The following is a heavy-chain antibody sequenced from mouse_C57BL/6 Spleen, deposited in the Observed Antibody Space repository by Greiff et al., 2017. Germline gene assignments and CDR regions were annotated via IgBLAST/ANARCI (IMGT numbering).Heavy chain of an antibody. CDR2: IDPEDGDT. Sequence: VQLQQSGAELVRPGASVKLSCTASGFNIKDYYMHWVKPRPEQGLEWIGRIDPEDGDTEYASKFQGKATMTADTSSNPAYLQLSSLTSEDTAFYYCTTHGGYYGFAYWGQGTLVTVSA. J-gene: IGHJ3*01. D-gene: IGHD2-3*01. CDR1: GFNIKDYY. CDR3: TTHGGYYGFAY. V-gene: IGHV14-1*01.